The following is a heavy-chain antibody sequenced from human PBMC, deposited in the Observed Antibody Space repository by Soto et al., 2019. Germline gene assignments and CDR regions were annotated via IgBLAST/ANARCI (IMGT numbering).Heavy chain of an antibody. CDR2: IYYSGST. CDR1: GGSISSYY. D-gene: IGHD4-4*01. V-gene: IGHV4-59*08. J-gene: IGHJ6*03. CDR3: ARHERGDSNYALYYYYMDV. Sequence: PSETLSLTCTVSGGSISSYYWSWIRQPPGKGLEWIGYIYYSGSTNYNPSLKSRVTISVDTSKNQFSLKLSSVTAADTAVYYCARHERGDSNYALYYYYMDVWGKGTTVTVSS.